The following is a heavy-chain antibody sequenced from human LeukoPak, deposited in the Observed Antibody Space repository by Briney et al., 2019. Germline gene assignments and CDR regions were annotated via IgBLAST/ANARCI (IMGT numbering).Heavy chain of an antibody. V-gene: IGHV3-23*01. D-gene: IGHD3-22*01. Sequence: GGSLRLSCAASGFTFSSYAMSWVRQAPGKGLEWVSAISPSSGTFYADSVKGRFTISRDNSKNTLYLQMNSLRAEDTAVYYCARPQSSSGYYWPFDDWGQGTLVTVSS. CDR3: ARPQSSSGYYWPFDD. CDR2: ISPSSGT. CDR1: GFTFSSYA. J-gene: IGHJ4*02.